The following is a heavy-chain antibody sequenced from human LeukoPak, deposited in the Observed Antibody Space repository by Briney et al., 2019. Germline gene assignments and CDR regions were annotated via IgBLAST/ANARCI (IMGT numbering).Heavy chain of an antibody. V-gene: IGHV1-2*02. Sequence: ASVKVSCKTSVYTFTGYYIHWVRQAPGQGLEWMGWIRPNSGGTKNAQKFQGRVTMTRDTSISTAYMELNSLTSDDTAVYYCATYSNSTLQYYYGLDVWGQGTTVTVSS. CDR2: IRPNSGGT. D-gene: IGHD6-13*01. CDR1: VYTFTGYY. J-gene: IGHJ6*02. CDR3: ATYSNSTLQYYYGLDV.